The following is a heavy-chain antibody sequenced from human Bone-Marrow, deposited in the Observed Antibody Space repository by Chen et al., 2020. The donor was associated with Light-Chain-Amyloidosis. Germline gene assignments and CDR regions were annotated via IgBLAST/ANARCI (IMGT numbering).Heavy chain of an antibody. D-gene: IGHD2-2*01. CDR1: GSTFSSNW. CDR2: INTDGSST. V-gene: IGHV3-74*01. CDR3: ARDSDCRSTSCYPLGTFDI. J-gene: IGHJ3*02. Sequence: EVQLVESGGGLVQPGGSLRLPVVAPGSTFSSNWMNWVRQAPGKGLVWVSRINTDGSSTSYADSVKGRFTISRDNAKNTLFLQMSSLRADDTAVYYCARDSDCRSTSCYPLGTFDIWGQGTMVTVSS.